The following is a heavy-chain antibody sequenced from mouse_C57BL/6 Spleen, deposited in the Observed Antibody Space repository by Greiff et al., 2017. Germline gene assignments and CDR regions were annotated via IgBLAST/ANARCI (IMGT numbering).Heavy chain of an antibody. J-gene: IGHJ3*01. Sequence: VQLKQSGPGLVKPSQSLSLTCSVTGYSITSGYYWNWIRQFPGNKLEWMGYISYDGSNNYNPSLKNRISITRDTSKNQFFLKLNSVTTEDTATYYCAREVSWAYWGQGTLVTVSA. CDR1: GYSITSGYY. CDR2: ISYDGSN. CDR3: AREVSWAY. V-gene: IGHV3-6*01.